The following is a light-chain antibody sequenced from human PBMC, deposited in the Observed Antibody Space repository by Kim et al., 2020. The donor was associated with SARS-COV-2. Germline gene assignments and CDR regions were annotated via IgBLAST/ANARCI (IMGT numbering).Light chain of an antibody. V-gene: IGLV3-21*04. Sequence: APGKTARITCGGNNIGSKSVHWYQQKPGQAPVLVIYHDSDRPSGIPEQFSGSNSGNTATLTISRVEAGDEADYYCQVWDSSSDHVVFGGGTQLTVL. CDR1: NIGSKS. CDR2: HDS. J-gene: IGLJ2*01. CDR3: QVWDSSSDHVV.